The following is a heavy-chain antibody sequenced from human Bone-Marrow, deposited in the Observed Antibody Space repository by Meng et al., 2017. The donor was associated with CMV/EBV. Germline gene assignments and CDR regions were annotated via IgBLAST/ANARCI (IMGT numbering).Heavy chain of an antibody. D-gene: IGHD5-18*01. CDR1: YA. CDR3: AKALGYSYGNPAVYYYYYGMDV. CDR2: ISGSGGST. V-gene: IGHV3-23*01. J-gene: IGHJ6*02. Sequence: YAMGWVRQAPGKGLEWVSAISGSGGSTYYADSVKGRFTISRDNSKNTLYLQMNSLRAEDTAVYYCAKALGYSYGNPAVYYYYYGMDVWGQGTTVTVSS.